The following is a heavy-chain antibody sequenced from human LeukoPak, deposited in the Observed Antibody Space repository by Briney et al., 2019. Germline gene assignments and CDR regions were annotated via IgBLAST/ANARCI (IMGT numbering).Heavy chain of an antibody. D-gene: IGHD1-26*01. V-gene: IGHV3-23*01. J-gene: IGHJ4*02. CDR3: AKSVVGATLDY. Sequence: PGGSLRLSCVVSGFTFGNYAMTWVRQAPGKGLEWVSSISGSGETTYYADSVKGRFTISRDVSKNTLFLQMNSLRAEDTGVYYCAKSVVGATLDYWGQGTLVTVSS. CDR2: ISGSGETT. CDR1: GFTFGNYA.